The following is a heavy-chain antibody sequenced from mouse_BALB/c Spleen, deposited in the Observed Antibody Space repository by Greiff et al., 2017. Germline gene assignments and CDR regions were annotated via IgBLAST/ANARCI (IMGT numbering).Heavy chain of an antibody. CDR2: ISSGGSYT. J-gene: IGHJ3*01. CDR3: TRDDDYDGIAY. Sequence: DVKLVESGGGLVKPGGSLKLSCAASGFTFSSYTMSWVRQTPEKRLEWVATISSGGSYTYYLDSVKGRFTISRDNAKNTLYLQMSSLKSEDTAMYYCTRDDDYDGIAYWGQGTLVTVSA. D-gene: IGHD2-4*01. V-gene: IGHV5-6-4*01. CDR1: GFTFSSYT.